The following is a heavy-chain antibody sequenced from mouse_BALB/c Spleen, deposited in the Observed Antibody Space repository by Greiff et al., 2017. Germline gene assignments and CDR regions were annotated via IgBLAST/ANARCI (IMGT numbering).Heavy chain of an antibody. CDR2: IWGDGST. V-gene: IGHV2-6-7*01. CDR1: GFSLTSYG. D-gene: IGHD1-1*02. Sequence: VQLQQSGPGLVAPSQSLSITCTVSGFSLTSYGVHWVRQPPGKGLEWLGMIWGDGSTDYNSALKSRLSISKDNSKSQVFLKMNSLQTDDTARYYCARDGGRGYAMDYWGQGTSVTVSS. J-gene: IGHJ4*01. CDR3: ARDGGRGYAMDY.